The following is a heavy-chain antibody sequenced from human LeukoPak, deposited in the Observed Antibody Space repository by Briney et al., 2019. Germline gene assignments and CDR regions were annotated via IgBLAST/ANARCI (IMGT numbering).Heavy chain of an antibody. V-gene: IGHV1-46*01. CDR3: ARGRVTATDGFDI. D-gene: IGHD2-21*02. CDR1: GYTXTSYF. J-gene: IGHJ3*02. CDR2: INPTGGST. Sequence: GASVKVACKASGYTXTSYFIHWVRQAPGEGLEWMGIINPTGGSTRYAQKFQGRVTMTRDTSTSTVYMELSSLRSEDTAVYYCARGRVTATDGFDIWGQGTTVIVSS.